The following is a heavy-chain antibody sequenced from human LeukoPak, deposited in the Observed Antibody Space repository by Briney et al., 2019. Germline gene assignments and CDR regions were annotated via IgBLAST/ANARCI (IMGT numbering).Heavy chain of an antibody. V-gene: IGHV3-30*18. CDR2: ISYDGSNK. J-gene: IGHJ6*02. D-gene: IGHD2-15*01. CDR1: GFTFSSYG. Sequence: PGGSLRLSCAASGFTFSSYGMHWVRQAPGKGLEWVAVISYDGSNKYYADSVKGRFTISRGNSKNTLYLQMNSLRAEDTAVYYCAEDRWWCGYCSGILPYYYYGMDVWGQGTTVTVSS. CDR3: AEDRWWCGYCSGILPYYYYGMDV.